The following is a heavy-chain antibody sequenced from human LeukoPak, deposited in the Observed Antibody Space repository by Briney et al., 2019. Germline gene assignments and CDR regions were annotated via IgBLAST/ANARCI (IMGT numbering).Heavy chain of an antibody. J-gene: IGHJ3*02. V-gene: IGHV3-21*04. CDR2: ISSSSSYI. Sequence: PGGSLRLSCAASGYTFSSYSMNWVRQAPGKGLEWVSSISSSSSYIYYADSVKGRFTISRDNSKNTLYLQMNSLRAEDTAVYYCARDFWADSGSPRGAFDIWGQGTMVTVSS. CDR3: ARDFWADSGSPRGAFDI. D-gene: IGHD1-26*01. CDR1: GYTFSSYS.